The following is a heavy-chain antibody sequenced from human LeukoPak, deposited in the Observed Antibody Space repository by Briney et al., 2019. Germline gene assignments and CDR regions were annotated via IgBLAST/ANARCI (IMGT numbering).Heavy chain of an antibody. Sequence: GGSLRLSCAASGFIFSRYWMSWVRQAPGKGLEWVAVVSPHVNTIFYADSMKGRFTISRDNSKNTIYLQIDSLRDEDTGIYYCARVRQMGGTPFDYWGQGSLVTVSS. J-gene: IGHJ4*02. CDR2: VSPHVNTI. CDR3: ARVRQMGGTPFDY. V-gene: IGHV3-30-3*01. D-gene: IGHD1-26*01. CDR1: GFIFSRYW.